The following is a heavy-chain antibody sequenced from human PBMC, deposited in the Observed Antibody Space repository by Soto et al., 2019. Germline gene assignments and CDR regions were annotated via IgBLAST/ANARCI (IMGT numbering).Heavy chain of an antibody. J-gene: IGHJ4*02. CDR3: ARVVYPDAS. CDR1: GGTFSSYT. CDR2: IIPILGIA. D-gene: IGHD2-2*02. V-gene: IGHV1-69*02. Sequence: QVQLVQSGAEVKKPGSSVKVSCKASGGTFSSYTISWVRQAPGQGLEWMGRIIPILGIANYAQKFQGRVTITADKSTSTGYMVLNRLRSEDTAVYYCARVVYPDASWGQGTLVTVVS.